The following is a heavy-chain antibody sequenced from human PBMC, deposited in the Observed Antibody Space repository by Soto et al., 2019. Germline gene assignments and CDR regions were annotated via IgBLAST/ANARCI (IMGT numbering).Heavy chain of an antibody. CDR3: ARRHFYYGMDV. CDR2: IIPLFGTA. Sequence: QVQLVQSGAEVKKPGSSVKVSGRASGGTFGTYDISWVRQAPGQGLEWMGGIIPLFGTANYAQKFQGRVTITADKSTTTAYMELSRLRSEDSAIYYCARRHFYYGMDVWGQGTTVTVSS. J-gene: IGHJ6*02. V-gene: IGHV1-69*06. CDR1: GGTFGTYD.